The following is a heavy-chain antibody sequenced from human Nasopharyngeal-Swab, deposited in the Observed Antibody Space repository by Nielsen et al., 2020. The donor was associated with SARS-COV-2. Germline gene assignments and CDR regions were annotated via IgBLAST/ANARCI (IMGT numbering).Heavy chain of an antibody. D-gene: IGHD6-19*01. CDR1: RYTLSTYA. Sequence: ASVTVSFQASRYTLSTYALFWGCPAPPPKPTFMGWVKTGKGNTIYSQRFQGRVRISRDTSANTVYMELNRLRSEDTAVYYCARVPAVAASRIDYWGQGTLVTVSS. V-gene: IGHV1-3*04. J-gene: IGHJ4*02. CDR3: ARVPAVAASRIDY. CDR2: VKTGKGNT.